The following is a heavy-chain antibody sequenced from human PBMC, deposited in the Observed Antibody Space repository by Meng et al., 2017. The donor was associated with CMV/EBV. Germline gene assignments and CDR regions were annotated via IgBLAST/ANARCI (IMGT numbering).Heavy chain of an antibody. J-gene: IGHJ4*02. D-gene: IGHD4-23*01. CDR2: IYYSGST. CDR1: GGSVSSGSYY. CDR3: ARTPMVVTPYYFDY. V-gene: IGHV4-61*01. Sequence: SGGSVSSGSYYWSWIRQPPGKGLEWSGYIYYSGSTNYNPSLKSRVTISVDTSKNQFSLKLSSVTAADTAVYYCARTPMVVTPYYFDYWGQGTLVTVSS.